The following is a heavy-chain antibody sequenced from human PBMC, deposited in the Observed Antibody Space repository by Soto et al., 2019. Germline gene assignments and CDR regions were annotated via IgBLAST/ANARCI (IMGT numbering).Heavy chain of an antibody. CDR2: IYYDGSNK. CDR1: GFAFSAYG. D-gene: IGHD4-17*01. J-gene: IGHJ4*02. Sequence: QEQLVESGGGVVQPGRSLRLSCAASGFAFSAYGMHWVRQAPGKGLEWVAMIYYDGSNKYYADSVKGRFTISRDNSKNTLYLQMSSLRAEDTALYYCARVGGTVTSDYWGQGTLVTVSS. V-gene: IGHV3-33*01. CDR3: ARVGGTVTSDY.